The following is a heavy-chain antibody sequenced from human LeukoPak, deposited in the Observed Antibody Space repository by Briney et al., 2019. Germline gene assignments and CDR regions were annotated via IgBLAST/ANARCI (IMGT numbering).Heavy chain of an antibody. Sequence: GRSLRLSCAASGFTFSSYGMHWVRQAPGKGLEWLTVISVTGSNKHYADSVKGRFTISGDDSRNTLYLQMNSLRTEDTAVYYCAKDWREGYNYVDYWGQGTLVTVSS. CDR3: AKDWREGYNYVDY. V-gene: IGHV3-30*18. CDR2: ISVTGSNK. D-gene: IGHD5-24*01. J-gene: IGHJ4*02. CDR1: GFTFSSYG.